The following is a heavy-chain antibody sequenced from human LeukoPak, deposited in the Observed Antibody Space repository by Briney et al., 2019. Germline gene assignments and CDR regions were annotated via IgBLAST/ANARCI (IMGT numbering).Heavy chain of an antibody. D-gene: IGHD3-22*01. V-gene: IGHV1-2*02. CDR1: GYTFTGYY. Sequence: GASVKVSCKASGYTFTGYYLHWVRQAPEQGLEWMGWINPNSGGTHYAQKFQGRVTMTRGTSISTAYMELSRLTSDDTAVYYCARVRETSSGYYPFDYWGQGTLVTVSS. CDR2: INPNSGGT. J-gene: IGHJ4*02. CDR3: ARVRETSSGYYPFDY.